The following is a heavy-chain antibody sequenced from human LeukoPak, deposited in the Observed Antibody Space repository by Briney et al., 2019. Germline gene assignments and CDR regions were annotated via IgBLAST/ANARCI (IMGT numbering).Heavy chain of an antibody. D-gene: IGHD2-2*01. CDR1: GGSFSGYY. V-gene: IGHV4-34*01. Sequence: SETLSLTCAAYGGSFSGYYWSWIRQPPGKGLEWIGEINHSGSTNYNPSLKSRVTISVDTSKNQFSLKLSSVTAADTAVYYCARGVCSSTSCYDYWGQGTLVTVSS. CDR3: ARGVCSSTSCYDY. CDR2: INHSGST. J-gene: IGHJ4*02.